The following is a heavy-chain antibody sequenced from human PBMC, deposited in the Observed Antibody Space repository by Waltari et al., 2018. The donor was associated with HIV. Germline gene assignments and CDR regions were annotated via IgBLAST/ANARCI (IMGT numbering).Heavy chain of an antibody. V-gene: IGHV4-4*07. CDR3: ARDKPMTLFGVAVLGAFDI. CDR2: LYTSGST. CDR1: GVSINTYY. Sequence: QVQLQESGPRLVEPSETLSLTCNVSGVSINTYYWNWIRQPAGKGLEWIGRLYTSGSTNYNPSLKSRVSMSVDTSKNQFSLKLTSVTAADSAVYYCARDKPMTLFGVAVLGAFDIWGQGTVVSVSS. J-gene: IGHJ3*02. D-gene: IGHD3-3*01.